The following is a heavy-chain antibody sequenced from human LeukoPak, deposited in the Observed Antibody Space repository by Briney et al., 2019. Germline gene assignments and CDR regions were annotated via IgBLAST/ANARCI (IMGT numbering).Heavy chain of an antibody. D-gene: IGHD3-22*01. V-gene: IGHV3-30*18. CDR2: ISYDGSNK. Sequence: GSLRLSCAASGFTFSSYGMHWVRQAPGKGLAWVAVISYDGSNKYYADSVKGRFTISRDNSKNTLYLQMNSLRAEDTAVYYCAKIRGPYDSSGYYYFDYWGQGTLVTVSS. CDR3: AKIRGPYDSSGYYYFDY. J-gene: IGHJ4*02. CDR1: GFTFSSYG.